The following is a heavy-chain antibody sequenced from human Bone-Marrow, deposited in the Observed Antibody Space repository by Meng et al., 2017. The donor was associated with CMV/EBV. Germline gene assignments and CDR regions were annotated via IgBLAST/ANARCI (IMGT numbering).Heavy chain of an antibody. CDR3: ARSRRYSSSWGVDY. CDR1: SSNSAA. Sequence: SSNSAAWNWTRQSPSRGLEWLGRTYYRSKWYNDYAVSVKSRITINPDTSKNQFSLQLNSVTPEDTAVYYCARSRRYSSSWGVDYWGQGTLVTVSS. J-gene: IGHJ4*02. V-gene: IGHV6-1*01. D-gene: IGHD6-13*01. CDR2: TYYRSKWYN.